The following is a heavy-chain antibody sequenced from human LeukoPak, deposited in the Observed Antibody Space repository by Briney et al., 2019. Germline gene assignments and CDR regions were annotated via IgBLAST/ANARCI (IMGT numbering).Heavy chain of an antibody. CDR3: AKEGVGSGWYDGYYFDY. D-gene: IGHD6-19*01. J-gene: IGHJ4*02. CDR2: IRYDGSNK. Sequence: GGSLRLSCVASKFSFKDYGMHWVRLTPDKGLEWVAFIRYDGSNKYYADSVKGRFTISRDNSKNTLYLQMNSLRAEDTAVYYCAKEGVGSGWYDGYYFDYWGQGTLVTVSS. CDR1: KFSFKDYG. V-gene: IGHV3-30*02.